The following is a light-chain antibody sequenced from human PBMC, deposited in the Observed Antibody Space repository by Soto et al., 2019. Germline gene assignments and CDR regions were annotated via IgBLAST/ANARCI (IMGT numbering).Light chain of an antibody. J-gene: IGKJ5*01. CDR1: QSVSRSY. CDR2: GAS. Sequence: EIVLTQSPGTLSLSPGERATLSCRASQSVSRSYLAWYQQKPGQAPRLLIYGASSRATGIPDRFSGSGSGTDLALTISRLEPEEFAVYYCQQYGSSALFGQGTRLEIK. V-gene: IGKV3-20*01. CDR3: QQYGSSAL.